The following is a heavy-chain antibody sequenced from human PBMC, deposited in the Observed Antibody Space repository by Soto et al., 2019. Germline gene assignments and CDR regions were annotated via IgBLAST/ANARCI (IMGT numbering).Heavy chain of an antibody. V-gene: IGHV3-21*01. J-gene: IGHJ5*02. CDR2: ISSNSAYI. CDR3: TRDASRDSSARGWFDP. Sequence: GSLRLSCAASGFTFRSFTMNWVRQAPGKGLEWVSTISSNSAYIYYTDALRGRFTISRDNAKNSLHLQMNSLSAEATAVYYCTRDASRDSSARGWFDPWGPGTLVTVSS. D-gene: IGHD6-13*01. CDR1: GFTFRSFT.